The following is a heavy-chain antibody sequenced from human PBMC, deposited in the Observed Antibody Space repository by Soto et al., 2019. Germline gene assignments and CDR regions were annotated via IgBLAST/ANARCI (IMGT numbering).Heavy chain of an antibody. D-gene: IGHD5-12*01. CDR2: MIPIFGTT. CDR3: ARDLGSGYDPGDY. Sequence: QVQLVQSGAEVKKPGSSVKVSCKTSGDIFSGYSISWVRQAPGQGLEWMGGMIPIFGTTNYAQRFHGRVTITAHKSTSTVYMELYRLTSEDTAVYYCARDLGSGYDPGDYWGQGTLVTVSS. J-gene: IGHJ4*02. V-gene: IGHV1-69*14. CDR1: GDIFSGYS.